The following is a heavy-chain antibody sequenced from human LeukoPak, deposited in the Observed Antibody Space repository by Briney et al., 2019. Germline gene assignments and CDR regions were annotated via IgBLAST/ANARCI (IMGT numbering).Heavy chain of an antibody. CDR1: GFSFRTYW. J-gene: IGHJ6*03. CDR2: IKEDGSEK. D-gene: IGHD2-8*02. V-gene: IGHV3-7*01. CDR3: ARDPSLTTGYYYYMDV. Sequence: TGGSLRLSCAASGFSFRTYWMNWVRQAPGKGLEWVANIKEDGSEKYYVESVKGRFTISRDNAKNSLFLQMNTLGAEDTAVYYCARDPSLTTGYYYYMDVWGKGTTVTVSS.